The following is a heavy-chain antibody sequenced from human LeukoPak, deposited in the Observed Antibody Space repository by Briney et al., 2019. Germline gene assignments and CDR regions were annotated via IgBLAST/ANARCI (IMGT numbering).Heavy chain of an antibody. Sequence: GAPVKVSCKASGYTFTGYYMHWVRQAPEQGLEWMGWINPNSGGTNYAQKFQGRVTMTRDTSISTAYMELSRLRSDDTAVYYCARDTVWDYYGSSGYCLFDYWGQGTLVTVSS. CDR2: INPNSGGT. CDR1: GYTFTGYY. CDR3: ARDTVWDYYGSSGYCLFDY. V-gene: IGHV1-2*02. D-gene: IGHD3-22*01. J-gene: IGHJ4*02.